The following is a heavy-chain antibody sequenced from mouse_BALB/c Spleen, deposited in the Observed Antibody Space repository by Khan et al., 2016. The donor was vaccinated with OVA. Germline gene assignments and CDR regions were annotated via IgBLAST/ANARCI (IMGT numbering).Heavy chain of an antibody. J-gene: IGHJ4*01. D-gene: IGHD1-1*01. CDR3: ARDYYGSSYYYAMDY. CDR2: INTYTGEP. CDR1: GYTFTNYG. Sequence: QIQLVQSGPELKKPGETVKISCKASGYTFTNYGMNWVKQAPGKGIKWMGWINTYTGEPTYADDFKGRFAFSLETSASTAYLQINNLKNEDTATYFCARDYYGSSYYYAMDYWGQGTSVTVAS. V-gene: IGHV9-3-1*01.